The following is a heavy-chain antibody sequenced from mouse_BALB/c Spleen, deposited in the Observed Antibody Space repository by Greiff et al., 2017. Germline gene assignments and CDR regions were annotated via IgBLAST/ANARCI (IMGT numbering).Heavy chain of an antibody. Sequence: GGGLVQPKGSLKLSCAASGFTFNTYAMNWVRQAPGKGLEWAARIRSKSNNYATYYADSVKDRFTISRDDSQSMLYLQMNNLKTEDTAMYYCVRQYGNYAMDYWGQGTSVTVSS. CDR3: VRQYGNYAMDY. V-gene: IGHV10S3*01. CDR2: IRSKSNNYAT. CDR1: GFTFNTYA. J-gene: IGHJ4*01. D-gene: IGHD2-10*02.